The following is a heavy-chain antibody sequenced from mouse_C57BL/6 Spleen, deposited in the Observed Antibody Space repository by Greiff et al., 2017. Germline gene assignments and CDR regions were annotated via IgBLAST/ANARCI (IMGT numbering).Heavy chain of an antibody. CDR1: GYAFSSSW. J-gene: IGHJ2*01. CDR3: ASDILGRAYFDH. CDR2: IYPGDGDT. D-gene: IGHD4-1*01. V-gene: IGHV1-82*01. Sequence: VKLQESGPELVKPGASVKISCKASGYAFSSSWMNWVKQRPGKGLEWIGRIYPGDGDTNYNGKFKGKATLTADKSSSTAYMQLSSLTSEDSAVYFCASDILGRAYFDHWGQGTTLTVSS.